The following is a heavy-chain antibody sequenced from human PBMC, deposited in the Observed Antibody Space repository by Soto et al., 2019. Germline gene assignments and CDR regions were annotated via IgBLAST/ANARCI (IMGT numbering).Heavy chain of an antibody. D-gene: IGHD2-2*01. CDR1: GYTFTGYY. CDR2: INPNSGGT. CDR3: ARENMPYYYYYGMDV. J-gene: IGHJ6*02. Sequence: GASVEVSCKXSGYTFTGYYMHWVRQAPGQGLEWMGWINPNSGGTNYAQKFQGRVTMTRDTSISTAYMELSRLRSDDTAVYYCARENMPYYYYYGMDVWGQGTTVTVSS. V-gene: IGHV1-2*02.